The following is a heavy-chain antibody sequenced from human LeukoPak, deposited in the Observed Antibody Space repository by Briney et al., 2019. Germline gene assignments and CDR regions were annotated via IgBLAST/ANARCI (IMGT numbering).Heavy chain of an antibody. D-gene: IGHD3-3*01. CDR2: INPNSGGT. CDR3: ARARIFGVVISPFDY. J-gene: IGHJ4*02. Sequence: GASVKVSCKTSGYTFTSYGISWVRQAPGQGLEWMGWINPNSGGTNYAQKFQGRVTMTRDTSISTAYMELSRLRSDDTAVYYCARARIFGVVISPFDYWGQGTLVTVSS. CDR1: GYTFTSYG. V-gene: IGHV1-2*02.